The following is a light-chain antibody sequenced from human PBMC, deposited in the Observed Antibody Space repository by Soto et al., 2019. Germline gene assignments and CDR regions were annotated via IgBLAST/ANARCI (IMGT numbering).Light chain of an antibody. Sequence: EVVLTQSPGTLSLSPGERATLSCRASQSVSNKYLAWYQQKPGQAPRLLIFGSSDRATGIPDRFSGSGSGKDFTLTISRLEPEDFAVYYCQQYGSSPPYTFGQGTKLEIK. CDR2: GSS. CDR1: QSVSNKY. J-gene: IGKJ2*01. CDR3: QQYGSSPPYT. V-gene: IGKV3-20*01.